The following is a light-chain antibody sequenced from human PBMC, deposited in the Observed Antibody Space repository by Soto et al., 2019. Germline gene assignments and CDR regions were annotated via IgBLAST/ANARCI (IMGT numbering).Light chain of an antibody. CDR2: DAS. CDR3: QQRSNWSLT. CDR1: QSVSSY. J-gene: IGKJ4*01. V-gene: IGKV3-11*01. Sequence: EIVLTKSPATLSLSPEERATLSCRASQSVSSYLACYQQKPGQAPRLLIYDASNRATGIPARFSGSGSGTHFTLTIRGLEPADFAVYYCQQRSNWSLTFGGGTQVEIK.